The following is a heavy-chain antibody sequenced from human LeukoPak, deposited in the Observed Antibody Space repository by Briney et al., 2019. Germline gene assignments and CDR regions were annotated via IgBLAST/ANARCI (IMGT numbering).Heavy chain of an antibody. D-gene: IGHD6-19*01. CDR1: GGSISSGSYY. J-gene: IGHJ4*02. Sequence: PSETLSLSCTVSGGSISSGSYYCSWIRQPAGKGLEWIGHIYKSGSTNYNPSLKSRVTVSVDSSKNQFSLRLSSVTAADTAVYFCARGVAGTGAADYWGQGTLVTVSS. CDR2: IYKSGST. CDR3: ARGVAGTGAADY. V-gene: IGHV4-61*10.